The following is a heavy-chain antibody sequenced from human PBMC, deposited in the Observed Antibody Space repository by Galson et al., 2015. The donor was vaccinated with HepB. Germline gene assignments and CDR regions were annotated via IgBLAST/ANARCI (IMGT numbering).Heavy chain of an antibody. CDR2: IWYDGSNK. CDR1: RFIFRSYG. CDR3: TRDSPPDYGGERRYFDY. Sequence: SLRLSCAASRFIFRSYGMHWVRQAPGKGLEWVAVIWYDGSNKYYADSVKGRFTISRDNSKNTLYLQMNSLRAEDTAVYYCTRDSPPDYGGERRYFDYWGQGTLVTVSS. V-gene: IGHV3-33*01. D-gene: IGHD4-23*01. J-gene: IGHJ4*02.